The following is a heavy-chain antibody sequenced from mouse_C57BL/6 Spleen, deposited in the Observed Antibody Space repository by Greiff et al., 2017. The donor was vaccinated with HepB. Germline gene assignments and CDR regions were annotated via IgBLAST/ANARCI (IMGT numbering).Heavy chain of an antibody. J-gene: IGHJ2*01. D-gene: IGHD1-1*01. V-gene: IGHV1-64*01. Sequence: VKLQQPGAELVKPGASVKLSCKASGYTFTSYWMHWVKQRPGQGLEWIGMIHPNSGSTNYNEKFKSKATLTVDKSSSTAYMQLSSLTSEDSAVYYCARSITTVRGGYYFDYWGQGTTLTVSS. CDR1: GYTFTSYW. CDR3: ARSITTVRGGYYFDY. CDR2: IHPNSGST.